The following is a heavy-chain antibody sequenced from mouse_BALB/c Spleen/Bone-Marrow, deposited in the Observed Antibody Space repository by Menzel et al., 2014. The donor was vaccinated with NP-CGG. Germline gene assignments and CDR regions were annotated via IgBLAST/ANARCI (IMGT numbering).Heavy chain of an antibody. J-gene: IGHJ4*01. Sequence: VQLQQSGAELVKPGASVKLSCTASGFNIKDAYMHWVKQRPEQGLEWIGRIDPAHGNTKYDPKFQGKATITADTSSNTAFLQLSSLSSEDTYGYYCALLLRYYAMDYWGQGTSVTVSS. CDR2: IDPAHGNT. CDR1: GFNIKDAY. V-gene: IGHV14-3*02. CDR3: ALLLRYYAMDY. D-gene: IGHD1-1*01.